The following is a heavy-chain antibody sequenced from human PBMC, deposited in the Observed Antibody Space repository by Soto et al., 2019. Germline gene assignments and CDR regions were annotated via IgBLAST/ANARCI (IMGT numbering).Heavy chain of an antibody. Sequence: GWSLRLSCAASGLTFINYWMSWVRQAPGKGLEWVANIKQDGSETYYVDSVKGRFTISRDNAKNSLYLQMNSLRAEDTAVYYCTRVANYYDMDYWGQGTLVTVSS. D-gene: IGHD3-22*01. CDR1: GLTFINYW. CDR2: IKQDGSET. J-gene: IGHJ4*02. CDR3: TRVANYYDMDY. V-gene: IGHV3-7*03.